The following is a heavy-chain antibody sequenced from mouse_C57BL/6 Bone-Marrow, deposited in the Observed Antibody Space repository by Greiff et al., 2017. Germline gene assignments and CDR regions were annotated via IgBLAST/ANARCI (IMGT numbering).Heavy chain of an antibody. CDR3: ARGPHFLMDY. Sequence: EVQLVESGPGLVKPSQSLSLTCSVTGYSITSGYYWNWIRQFPGNKLEWMGYISYDGSNNYNPSLKNRISITRDTSKNQFFLKLNSVTTEDTATYYCARGPHFLMDYWGQGTSVTVSS. V-gene: IGHV3-6*01. J-gene: IGHJ4*01. CDR1: GYSITSGYY. CDR2: ISYDGSN.